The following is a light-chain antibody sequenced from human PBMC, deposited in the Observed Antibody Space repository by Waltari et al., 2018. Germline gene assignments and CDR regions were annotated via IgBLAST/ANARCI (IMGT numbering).Light chain of an antibody. CDR2: AAS. V-gene: IGKV3-11*01. CDR1: QSVSSN. CDR3: QQRSNWPPGVT. J-gene: IGKJ3*01. Sequence: DIVFTQSPATLSLSPGERATLSCRASQSVSSNLAWYQQKPGQAPRLLNYAASNRATGIPARFSGSGSGTDVTLTISSLEPEDFAVYYCQQRSNWPPGVTFGPGTKVDIK.